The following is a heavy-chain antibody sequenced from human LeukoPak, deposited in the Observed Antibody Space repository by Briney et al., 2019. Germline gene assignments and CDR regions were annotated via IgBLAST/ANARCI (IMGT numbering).Heavy chain of an antibody. CDR3: ARASDYGEIDY. CDR1: GYSISSGYY. V-gene: IGHV4-38-2*01. D-gene: IGHD4-17*01. J-gene: IGHJ4*02. CDR2: IYHSGST. Sequence: SETLSLTCAVSGYSISSGYYWGWIRQPPGKGLERIGSIYHSGSTYYNPSLKSRVTISVDTSKNQFSLKLSSVTAADTAVYYCARASDYGEIDYWGQGTLVTVSS.